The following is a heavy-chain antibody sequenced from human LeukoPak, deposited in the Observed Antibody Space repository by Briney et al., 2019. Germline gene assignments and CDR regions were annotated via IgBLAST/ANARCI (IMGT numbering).Heavy chain of an antibody. CDR1: GFTFSSYW. V-gene: IGHV3-74*01. D-gene: IGHD3-22*01. J-gene: IGHJ4*02. CDR3: AREGGPYYHPSSPFDY. CDR2: IKSDGST. Sequence: PGGSLRLSCAASGFTFSSYWMHWVRQTPGKGLVWVSRIKSDGSTIYADSVKGRFAISRDNYKNTLHLQMNRLRPGDTAVYYCAREGGPYYHPSSPFDYWGLGTLVTVSS.